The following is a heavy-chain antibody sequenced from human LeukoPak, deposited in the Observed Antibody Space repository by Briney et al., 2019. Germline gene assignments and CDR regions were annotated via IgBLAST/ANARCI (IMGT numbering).Heavy chain of an antibody. V-gene: IGHV4-59*01. CDR3: ARGHYYYAFDI. CDR2: IYYSGST. D-gene: IGHD3-10*01. CDR1: GGSISSYY. Sequence: PSETLSLTCTVSGGSISSYYWSWIRQPPGKGLEWIGYIYYSGSTNYNPSLKSRVTISVDTSKNQFSLKLSSVTAADTAVYYCARGHYYYAFDIWGRGTMVTVSS. J-gene: IGHJ3*02.